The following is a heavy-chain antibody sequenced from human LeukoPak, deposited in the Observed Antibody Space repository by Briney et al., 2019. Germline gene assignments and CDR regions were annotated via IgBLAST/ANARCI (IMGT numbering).Heavy chain of an antibody. Sequence: SETLSFTCTVSGGSISSYYWSWIRQPPGKGLEWIGYIYTSGSTNYNPSLKSRVTISVDTSKNQFSLKLSSVTAADTAVYYCARPGSGWHYFDYWGQGTLVTASS. CDR3: ARPGSGWHYFDY. CDR1: GGSISSYY. J-gene: IGHJ4*02. D-gene: IGHD6-19*01. V-gene: IGHV4-4*09. CDR2: IYTSGST.